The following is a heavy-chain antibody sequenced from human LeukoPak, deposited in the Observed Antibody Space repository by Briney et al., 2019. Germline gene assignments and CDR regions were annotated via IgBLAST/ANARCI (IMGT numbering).Heavy chain of an antibody. Sequence: GESLKISCKGSGYSFTSYWIGWVRQMPGKGLEWMGIIYPGDSDTRYSPSFQGQVTISADKSISTAYLQWSSLKASDTAMYYCARSKRHYDFWSGSGSDYWGQGTLVTVSS. J-gene: IGHJ4*02. V-gene: IGHV5-51*01. CDR1: GYSFTSYW. D-gene: IGHD3-3*01. CDR3: ARSKRHYDFWSGSGSDY. CDR2: IYPGDSDT.